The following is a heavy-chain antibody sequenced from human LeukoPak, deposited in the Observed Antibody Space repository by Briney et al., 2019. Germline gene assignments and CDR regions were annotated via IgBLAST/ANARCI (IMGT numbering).Heavy chain of an antibody. CDR3: ARDRGSGWLDY. CDR2: ISSSSSYI. J-gene: IGHJ4*02. CDR1: GFTFSGYS. Sequence: PGGSLRLSCAASGFTFSGYSMNWVRQAPGKGLEWVSSISSSSSYIYYGDSVKGRFTISRDNARNSLFLQMNSLRAEDTAVYYCARDRGSGWLDYWGQGTLVTVSS. V-gene: IGHV3-21*01. D-gene: IGHD6-19*01.